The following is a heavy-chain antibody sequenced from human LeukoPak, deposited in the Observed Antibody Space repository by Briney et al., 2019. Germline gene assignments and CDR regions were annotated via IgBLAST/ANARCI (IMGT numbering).Heavy chain of an antibody. CDR3: ARGYCSSASCYREACDI. Sequence: PSETLSLTCTVSGGSISSGGDYWSWIRQPPGKGLEWIGYIHHSGSTYYNPSLKNRVTISLDTSKNHFSLRLSSVTAADTAVYYCARGYCSSASCYREACDIWGQGTMVTVSS. V-gene: IGHV4-30-2*01. D-gene: IGHD2-2*02. CDR1: GGSISSGGDY. CDR2: IHHSGST. J-gene: IGHJ3*02.